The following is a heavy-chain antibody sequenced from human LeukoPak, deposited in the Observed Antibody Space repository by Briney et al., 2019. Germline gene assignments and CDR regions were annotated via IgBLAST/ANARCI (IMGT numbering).Heavy chain of an antibody. V-gene: IGHV3-23*01. D-gene: IGHD6-19*01. J-gene: IGHJ6*02. CDR3: AKSGDIAVAGTYGMDV. CDR1: GFTFSSYA. Sequence: GGSLRLSCAASGFTFSSYAMSWVRQAPGKGLEWGSAISGSGGSTYYADSVKGRVTISRDNSKTTLYLQMNSLRAEDTAVYYCAKSGDIAVAGTYGMDVWGQGTTVTVSS. CDR2: ISGSGGST.